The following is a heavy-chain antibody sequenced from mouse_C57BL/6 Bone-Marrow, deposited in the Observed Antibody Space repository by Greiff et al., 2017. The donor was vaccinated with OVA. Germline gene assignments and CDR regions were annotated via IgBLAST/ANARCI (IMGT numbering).Heavy chain of an antibody. Sequence: EVKLMESGGGLVKPGGSLKLSCAASGFTFSDYGMHWVRQAPEKGLEWVAYISSGSSTIYYADTVKGRFTISRDNAKNTLFLQMTSLRSEDTAMYYCARQLRSGYWYFDVWGTGTTVTVSS. CDR2: ISSGSSTI. J-gene: IGHJ1*03. D-gene: IGHD1-1*01. V-gene: IGHV5-17*01. CDR1: GFTFSDYG. CDR3: ARQLRSGYWYFDV.